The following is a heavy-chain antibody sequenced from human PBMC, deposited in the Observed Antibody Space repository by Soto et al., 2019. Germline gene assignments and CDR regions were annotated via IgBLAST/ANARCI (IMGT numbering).Heavy chain of an antibody. CDR1: GFTFSSYS. V-gene: IGHV3-48*01. CDR3: ARRPERIAEIGWFDP. Sequence: GGSLRLSCAASGFTFSSYSMNWVRQAPGKGLEWVSYISSSSSTIYYADSVKGRFTISRDNAKNSLYLQMNSLRAEDTAVYYCARRPERIAEIGWFDPWGQGTLVTVSS. J-gene: IGHJ5*02. D-gene: IGHD6-13*01. CDR2: ISSSSSTI.